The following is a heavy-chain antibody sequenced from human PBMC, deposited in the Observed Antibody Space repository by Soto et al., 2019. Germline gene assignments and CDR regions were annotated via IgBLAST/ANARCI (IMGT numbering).Heavy chain of an antibody. Sequence: EVQLVESGGGLVKPGGSLRLSCAASGFTFSNAWMSWVRRAPGKGLEWVGRIKSKTDGGTTDYAAPVKGRFTISRDDSKNTLYLQMNSLKTEDTAVYYCTTGIYGDYVKDYWGQGTLVTVSS. V-gene: IGHV3-15*01. J-gene: IGHJ4*02. CDR1: GFTFSNAW. CDR3: TTGIYGDYVKDY. CDR2: IKSKTDGGTT. D-gene: IGHD4-17*01.